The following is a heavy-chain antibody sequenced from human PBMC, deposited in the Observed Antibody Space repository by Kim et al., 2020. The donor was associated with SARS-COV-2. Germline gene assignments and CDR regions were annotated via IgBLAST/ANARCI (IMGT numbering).Heavy chain of an antibody. D-gene: IGHD1-26*01. Sequence: ASVKVSCKASGYTFTSYAMNGVRQAPGQGLEWMGWINTNTGNPTYAQGFTGRFVFSLDTSVSTAYLQISSLKAEDTAVYYCARVFSRWELLDPPGFDYWGQGTLVTVSS. CDR1: GYTFTSYA. CDR3: ARVFSRWELLDPPGFDY. J-gene: IGHJ4*02. V-gene: IGHV7-4-1*02. CDR2: INTNTGNP.